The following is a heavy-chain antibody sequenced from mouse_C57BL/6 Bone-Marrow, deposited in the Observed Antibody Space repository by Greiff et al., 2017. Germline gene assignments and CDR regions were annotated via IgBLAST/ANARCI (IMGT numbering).Heavy chain of an antibody. CDR2: IYYSGTI. D-gene: IGHD2-4*01. Sequence: DVQLQESGPGLVKPSQTVFLTCTVTGISITTGNYRWSWIRQFPGNKLEWIGYIYYSGTITYNPSLTSRTTITRDTPKNQFFLEMNSLPAEDTATYYCAREYYDYYFDYWGQGTTLTVSS. V-gene: IGHV3-5*01. CDR1: GISITTGNYR. CDR3: AREYYDYYFDY. J-gene: IGHJ2*01.